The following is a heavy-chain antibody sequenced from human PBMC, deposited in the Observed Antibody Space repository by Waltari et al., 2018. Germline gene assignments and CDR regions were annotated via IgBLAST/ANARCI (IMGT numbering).Heavy chain of an antibody. CDR2: IYYIGRT. V-gene: IGHV4-39*07. CDR1: GGSISSSSYY. Sequence: QLQLQESGPGLVKPSETLSLTCTVSGGSISSSSYYWGWIRQPPGKGLEWIGSIYYIGRTYYNPSLKSRVTISVDTSKNQFSLKLSSVTAADTAVYYCARDQGGSSGLNWFDPWGQGTLVTVSS. CDR3: ARDQGGSSGLNWFDP. D-gene: IGHD6-19*01. J-gene: IGHJ5*02.